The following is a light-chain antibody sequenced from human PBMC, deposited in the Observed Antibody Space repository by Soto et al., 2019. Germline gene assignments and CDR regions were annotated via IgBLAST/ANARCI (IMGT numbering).Light chain of an antibody. Sequence: IVLTQSPVTLAVSPGESAVLSCRASQSVSTSLALYQHQPGHAPRLFIYDASKRSPGIPARFTVSGYGAHCTVTISSSGPEDIAVNFCRVRDLWPSFGQGNKVAI. CDR3: RVRDLWPS. CDR1: QSVSTS. J-gene: IGKJ1*01. CDR2: DAS. V-gene: IGKV3-11*01.